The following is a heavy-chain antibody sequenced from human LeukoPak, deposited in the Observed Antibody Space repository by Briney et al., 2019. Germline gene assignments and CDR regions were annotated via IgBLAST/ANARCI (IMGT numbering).Heavy chain of an antibody. Sequence: GGSLRLSCAASGFTFDDYAMHWVRQAPGKGLEWVSGISWNSGSIGYADSVKGRFTISRDSAKNSLYLQMNSLRAEDTALYYCAKDSIVGATDLLDYFDYWGQGTLVTVSS. J-gene: IGHJ4*02. CDR1: GFTFDDYA. V-gene: IGHV3-9*01. CDR3: AKDSIVGATDLLDYFDY. CDR2: ISWNSGSI. D-gene: IGHD1-26*01.